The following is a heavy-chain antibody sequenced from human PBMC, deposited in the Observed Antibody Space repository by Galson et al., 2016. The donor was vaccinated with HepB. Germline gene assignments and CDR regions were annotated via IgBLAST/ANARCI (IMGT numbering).Heavy chain of an antibody. V-gene: IGHV3-7*03. CDR1: GFTFKKDW. CDR2: IKPDGREA. Sequence: SLRLSCAVSGFTFKKDWISWVRQAPGKGLEWVANIKPDGREAYYVDSVKGRFTVSRDNAKNSLYLQMNSLRVEDTAVYYCARGTWTREAWGQGTLVTVPS. CDR3: ARGTWTREA. J-gene: IGHJ5*02. D-gene: IGHD3/OR15-3a*01.